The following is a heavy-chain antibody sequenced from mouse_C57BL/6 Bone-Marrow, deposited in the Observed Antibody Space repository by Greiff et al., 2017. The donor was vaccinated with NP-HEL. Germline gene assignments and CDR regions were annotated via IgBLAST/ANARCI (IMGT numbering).Heavy chain of an antibody. D-gene: IGHD2-5*01. V-gene: IGHV1-64*01. J-gene: IGHJ4*01. CDR1: GYTFTSYW. CDR2: IHPNSGST. CDR3: ARRGGYSNYGYAMDY. Sequence: QVQLQQPGAELVKPGASVKLSCKASGYTFTSYWMHWVKQRPGQGLEWIGMIHPNSGSTNYNEKFKSKATLTVDKSSSTAYMQLSSLTSEDSAVYYGARRGGYSNYGYAMDYWGQGTSVTVSS.